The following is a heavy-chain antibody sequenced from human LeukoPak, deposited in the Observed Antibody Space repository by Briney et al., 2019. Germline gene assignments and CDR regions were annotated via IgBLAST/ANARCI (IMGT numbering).Heavy chain of an antibody. CDR3: AKWEMQTYYYGSGPLSDP. J-gene: IGHJ5*02. V-gene: IGHV4-59*08. CDR1: GGSISSYY. D-gene: IGHD3-10*01. Sequence: SETLSLTCTVSGGSISSYYWSWIWQPPGKGLEWIGYIYYSGSTNYNPSLKSRVTISVDTSKNQFSLKLSSVTAADTAVYYCAKWEMQTYYYGSGPLSDPWGQGTLVTVSS. CDR2: IYYSGST.